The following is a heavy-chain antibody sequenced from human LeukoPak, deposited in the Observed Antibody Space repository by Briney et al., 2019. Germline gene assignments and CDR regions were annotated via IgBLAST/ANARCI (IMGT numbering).Heavy chain of an antibody. CDR2: INPNSGGR. CDR3: ARVGSYSYGYHYYYYYMDV. D-gene: IGHD5-18*01. Sequence: GASVKVSCKASGYTFTGYYIHWVRQAPGQGLGWMGWINPNSGGRNYAQKFQGGVTMTRDTSISTAYMELSRLRSDDTAVYYCARVGSYSYGYHYYYYYMDVWGKGTTVTVSS. J-gene: IGHJ6*03. V-gene: IGHV1-2*02. CDR1: GYTFTGYY.